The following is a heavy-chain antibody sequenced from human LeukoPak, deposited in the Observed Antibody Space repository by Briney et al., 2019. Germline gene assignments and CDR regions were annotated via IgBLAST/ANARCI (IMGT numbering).Heavy chain of an antibody. CDR1: GGSISSYY. D-gene: IGHD3-10*01. Sequence: SETLSLTCTVSGGSISSYYWSWIRQPPGKGLEWIGYIYYSGSTNYNPSLKSRVTISVDTSKNQCSLKLSSVTAADTAVYYCARTLHYYGSGREAPTSPFDYWGQGTLVTVSS. V-gene: IGHV4-59*01. CDR2: IYYSGST. J-gene: IGHJ4*02. CDR3: ARTLHYYGSGREAPTSPFDY.